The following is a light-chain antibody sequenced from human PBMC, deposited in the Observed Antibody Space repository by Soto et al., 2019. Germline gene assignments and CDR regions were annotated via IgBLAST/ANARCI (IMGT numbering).Light chain of an antibody. CDR2: EGS. CDR1: SSDVGSYNL. V-gene: IGLV2-23*01. Sequence: QSALTQPASVSGSPGLSITISCTGTSSDVGSYNLVSWYQQHPGKAPKLMIYEGSKRPSGVSNRFSGSKSGNTASLTISGLQAEDEADYYCCSYAGSSTSLVFGGGTKLTVL. J-gene: IGLJ2*01. CDR3: CSYAGSSTSLV.